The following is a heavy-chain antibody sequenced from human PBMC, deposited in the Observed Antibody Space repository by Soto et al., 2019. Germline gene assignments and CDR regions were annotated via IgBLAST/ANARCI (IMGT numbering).Heavy chain of an antibody. CDR1: GFTFINYG. V-gene: IGHV3-33*01. Sequence: GGSLRISCAASGFTFINYGMHWARQAPGKGLEWVAAILYDGSNKYYADSVKGRFTISRDNSKNTLYLQMNSLRAEDTAVYYCAGGTYYFDYCGHGTLVTVSS. J-gene: IGHJ4*01. CDR3: AGGTYYFDY. D-gene: IGHD1-26*01. CDR2: ILYDGSNK.